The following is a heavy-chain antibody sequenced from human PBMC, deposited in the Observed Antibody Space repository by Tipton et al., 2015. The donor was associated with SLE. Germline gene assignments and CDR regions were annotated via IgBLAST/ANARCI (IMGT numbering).Heavy chain of an antibody. V-gene: IGHV3-23*01. Sequence: GSLRLSCAASGFTFSNYAMTWVRQAPGKGLEWVSTISGSGTNRYYADSVKGRFTISRDNPKNTLNLQMNSLGAEDTAVYYCAREKPPALYLGMDVWGQGTTVTVSS. CDR2: ISGSGTNR. J-gene: IGHJ6*02. CDR3: AREKPPALYLGMDV. CDR1: GFTFSNYA. D-gene: IGHD5/OR15-5a*01.